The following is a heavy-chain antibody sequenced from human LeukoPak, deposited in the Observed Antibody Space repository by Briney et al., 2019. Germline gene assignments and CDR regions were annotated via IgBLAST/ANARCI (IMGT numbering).Heavy chain of an antibody. V-gene: IGHV3-49*04. Sequence: GGSLRLSCAASGFTFSTYAMHWVRQAPGKGLEWVGFIRSKAYGGTTEYAASVKGRFTISREDSNSVAYVQMNSLKTEDTAVYYCTARRGGSRLDYWGQGTLVTVSS. J-gene: IGHJ4*02. CDR3: TARRGGSRLDY. CDR2: IRSKAYGGTT. CDR1: GFTFSTYA. D-gene: IGHD1-26*01.